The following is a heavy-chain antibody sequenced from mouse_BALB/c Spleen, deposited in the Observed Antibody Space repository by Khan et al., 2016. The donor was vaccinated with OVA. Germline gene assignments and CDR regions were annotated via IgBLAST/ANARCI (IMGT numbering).Heavy chain of an antibody. CDR2: IYPGSVNT. D-gene: IGHD1-1*01. CDR3: ARGDYYGTYAMDY. V-gene: IGHV1S56*01. J-gene: IGHJ4*01. Sequence: QVQLQQSGPELVKPGASVRISCKASGSTFTNFYIHWVKQRPGQGLEWIGWIYPGSVNTKYNENFKGKATLTADKSSNTAYMLLSSLTSEDSAVYVCARGDYYGTYAMDYWGQGTSVIVSS. CDR1: GSTFTNFY.